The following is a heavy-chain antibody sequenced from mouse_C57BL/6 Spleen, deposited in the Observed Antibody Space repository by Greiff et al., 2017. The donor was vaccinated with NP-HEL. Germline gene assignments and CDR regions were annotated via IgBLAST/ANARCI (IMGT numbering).Heavy chain of an antibody. D-gene: IGHD1-1*01. CDR3: TRGTLYGSPHYYAMDY. CDR2: ISSGGDYI. V-gene: IGHV5-9-1*02. Sequence: EVKLVESGEGLVKPGGSLKLSCAASGFTFSSYAMSWVRQTPEKRLEWVAYISSGGDYIYYADTVKGRFTISRDNARTTLYLQMSSLKSEDTAMYYCTRGTLYGSPHYYAMDYWGQGTSVTVSS. CDR1: GFTFSSYA. J-gene: IGHJ4*01.